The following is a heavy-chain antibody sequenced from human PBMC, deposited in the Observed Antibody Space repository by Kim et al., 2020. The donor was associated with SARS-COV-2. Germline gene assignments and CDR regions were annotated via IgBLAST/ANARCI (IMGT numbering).Heavy chain of an antibody. Sequence: GESLKISCKGSGYSFTRHWIGWVRQIPGKGLERMAIIYPGDSDTRYSPSFQGQVTISADKSTNTAYLQWSSLTASETAIYYCTRQQESATAIVYWGQGTLVSLSS. V-gene: IGHV5-51*01. D-gene: IGHD2-15*01. J-gene: IGHJ4*02. CDR3: TRQQESATAIVY. CDR2: IYPGDSDT. CDR1: GYSFTRHW.